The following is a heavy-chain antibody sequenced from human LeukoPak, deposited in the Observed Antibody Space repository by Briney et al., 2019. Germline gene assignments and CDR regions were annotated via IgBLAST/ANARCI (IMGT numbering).Heavy chain of an antibody. V-gene: IGHV3-7*03. D-gene: IGHD1-26*01. Sequence: GGSLRLFCAASGFTFSSSWMTWVRQAPGERLEWVATIKHDGSEKYYVDSVKGRFTLSRDTAKNSLYLQMNSLRAEDTAVYYCARDVGPITFDDWGQGTLVTVSS. CDR1: GFTFSSSW. CDR3: ARDVGPITFDD. CDR2: IKHDGSEK. J-gene: IGHJ4*02.